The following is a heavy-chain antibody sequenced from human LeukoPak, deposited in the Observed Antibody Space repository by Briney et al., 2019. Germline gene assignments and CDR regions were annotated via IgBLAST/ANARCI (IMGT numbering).Heavy chain of an antibody. J-gene: IGHJ4*02. CDR2: ISSSSSYI. Sequence: GGSLRLSCAASGFTFSSYSMNWVRQAPGKGLEWVSSISSSSSYIYYADSVKGRFTISRDNAKNSLYLQMNSLRAVDTAVYYCARAGYSSSWVDYWGQGTLVTVSS. D-gene: IGHD6-13*01. CDR3: ARAGYSSSWVDY. V-gene: IGHV3-21*01. CDR1: GFTFSSYS.